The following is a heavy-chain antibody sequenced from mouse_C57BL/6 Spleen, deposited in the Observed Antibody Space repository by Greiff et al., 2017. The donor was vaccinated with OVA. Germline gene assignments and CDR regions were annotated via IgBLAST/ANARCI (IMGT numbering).Heavy chain of an antibody. V-gene: IGHV1-15*01. CDR3: THGRGKDY. J-gene: IGHJ2*01. D-gene: IGHD1-1*01. CDR2: IDPETGGT. Sequence: VQLQQSGAELVRPGASVTLSCKASGYTFPDYEMHWVKQTPVHGLEWIGAIDPETGGTAYNQKFKGKAILTADKSSSTAYMELRSLTSEDSAVYYCTHGRGKDYWGQGTTLTVSS. CDR1: GYTFPDYE.